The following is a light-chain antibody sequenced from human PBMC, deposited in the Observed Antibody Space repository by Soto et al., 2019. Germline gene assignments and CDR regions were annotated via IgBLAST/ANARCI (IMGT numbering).Light chain of an antibody. Sequence: QSALTQPASVSGSPGQSITISCTATSSDVGSFNLVSWYQQHPGKTPKLLIHEVTKRPSGVSDRFTASKSGNTASLTISGLLAEDEADYYCSSYAGTTRVVVFGGGTKVTVL. V-gene: IGLV2-23*02. CDR3: SSYAGTTRVVV. CDR1: SSDVGSFNL. J-gene: IGLJ2*01. CDR2: EVT.